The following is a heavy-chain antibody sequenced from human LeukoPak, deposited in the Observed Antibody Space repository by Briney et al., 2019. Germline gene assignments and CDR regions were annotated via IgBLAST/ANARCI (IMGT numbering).Heavy chain of an antibody. J-gene: IGHJ4*02. D-gene: IGHD6-19*01. CDR3: ARSIAVAEPFDH. CDR1: GFIFSDYY. V-gene: IGHV3-11*01. Sequence: GGSLTLSCAASGFIFSDYYMSWIRQAPGKGLGWVSYISPSGLTIYYADSVRGRFTISRDNAKNSLSLQMNSLRAEDTAVYFCARSIAVAEPFDHWGQGTLVPVSS. CDR2: ISPSGLTI.